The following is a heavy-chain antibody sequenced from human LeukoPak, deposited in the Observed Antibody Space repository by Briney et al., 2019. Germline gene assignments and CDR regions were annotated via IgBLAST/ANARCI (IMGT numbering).Heavy chain of an antibody. J-gene: IGHJ3*02. CDR1: GGSFSGYY. Sequence: PSETLSLTCAVYGGSFSGYYWSWIRQPPGKGLEWIGEINHSGSTNYNPSLKSRVTISVDTSKNQFSLKLSSVTAADTAVYYCARPEGYYDSSGYYRGAFDIWGQGTMVTVSS. CDR2: INHSGST. D-gene: IGHD3-22*01. CDR3: ARPEGYYDSSGYYRGAFDI. V-gene: IGHV4-34*01.